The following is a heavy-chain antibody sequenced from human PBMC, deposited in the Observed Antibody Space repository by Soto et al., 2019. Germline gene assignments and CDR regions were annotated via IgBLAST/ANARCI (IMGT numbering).Heavy chain of an antibody. Sequence: QVQLQQWGAGLLKPSETLSLTCAVYGGSFSGYYRSWIRQPPGKGLEWIGEINHSGSTNYNPSLKSRVTISVDTSKNQFSLKLSSVTAADTAVYYCARGPRRYFDWLDFGVDYWGQGTLVTVSS. CDR3: ARGPRRYFDWLDFGVDY. D-gene: IGHD3-9*01. J-gene: IGHJ4*02. CDR2: INHSGST. V-gene: IGHV4-34*01. CDR1: GGSFSGYY.